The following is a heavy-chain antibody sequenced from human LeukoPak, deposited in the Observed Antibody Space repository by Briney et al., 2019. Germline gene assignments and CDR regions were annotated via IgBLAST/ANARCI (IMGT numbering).Heavy chain of an antibody. CDR1: GGTFSSYA. V-gene: IGHV1-69*04. Sequence: ASVKVSCKASGGTFSSYAISWVRQAPGQGLEWTGRIIPIFGIANYAQKFQGRVTITADKSTSTAYMELSSLRSEDTAVYYCARDHDILTGFDYWGQGTLVTVSS. D-gene: IGHD3-9*01. CDR3: ARDHDILTGFDY. J-gene: IGHJ4*02. CDR2: IIPIFGIA.